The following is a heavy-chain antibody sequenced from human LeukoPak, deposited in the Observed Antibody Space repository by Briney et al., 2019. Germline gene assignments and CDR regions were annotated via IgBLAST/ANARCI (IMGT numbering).Heavy chain of an antibody. V-gene: IGHV1-69*01. CDR1: GGIFSSYA. J-gene: IGHJ6*02. Sequence: ASVKVSCMASGGIFSSYAISWVRQARGQGREWMGGIISICCTANYAQKVPGRDTITADGSPSTPNIEQSRLQSQDTAVHYCARAEIEATMGWPGSKNGHYYHGMDVWGQGTTVTVSS. D-gene: IGHD5-12*01. CDR2: IISICCTA. CDR3: ARAEIEATMGWPGSKNGHYYHGMDV.